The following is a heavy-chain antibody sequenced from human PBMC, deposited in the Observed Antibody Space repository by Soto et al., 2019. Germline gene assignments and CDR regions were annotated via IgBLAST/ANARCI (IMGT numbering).Heavy chain of an antibody. J-gene: IGHJ5*01. Sequence: GGSLRLSCAGSQFTFSDYAMSWVRQAPGKGLEWVSAIGRYGDDTYYADSVKGRFTISRDNSQNTLFLQMNSLRDEDTAVYYCARGQHGGHDSWGQGTLVTVSS. CDR3: ARGQHGGHDS. CDR2: IGRYGDDT. D-gene: IGHD4-17*01. CDR1: QFTFSDYA. V-gene: IGHV3-23*01.